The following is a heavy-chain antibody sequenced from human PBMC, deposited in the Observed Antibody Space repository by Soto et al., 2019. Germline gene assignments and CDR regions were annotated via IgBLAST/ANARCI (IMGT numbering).Heavy chain of an antibody. CDR1: EFTFSNYA. CDR3: ATAPFYSDSYFDH. D-gene: IGHD4-17*01. V-gene: IGHV3-30*03. CDR2: ILYDGNNK. J-gene: IGHJ4*02. Sequence: QVQLVESGGGAVQPGGSRRLSCAASEFTFSNYAMHWVRQAPGKGLQWLAVILYDGNNKYYADSVEGRFTISRGNSKNTVYLQMNSLRLEDTAVYYCATAPFYSDSYFDHWGQGTLVTVSS.